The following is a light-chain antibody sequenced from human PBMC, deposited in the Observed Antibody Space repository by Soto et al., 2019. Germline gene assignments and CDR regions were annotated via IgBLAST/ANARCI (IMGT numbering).Light chain of an antibody. V-gene: IGKV1-9*01. CDR2: PAS. CDR3: QHLNSYPPWT. J-gene: IGKJ1*01. CDR1: QGISNS. Sequence: DIQLTQSPSFLSASVGDRVTITCRASQGISNSLAWYQQKPGKAPKVLICPASTLQSGVPSRFSGSGSGTEFTLTISSLQPEDFATYYCQHLNSYPPWTFGQGTNVEIK.